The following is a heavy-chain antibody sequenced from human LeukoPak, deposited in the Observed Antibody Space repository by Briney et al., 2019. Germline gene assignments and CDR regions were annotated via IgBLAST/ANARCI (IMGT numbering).Heavy chain of an antibody. V-gene: IGHV4-59*01. CDR2: IYYSGST. CDR1: GDSISNYY. Sequence: SETLSLTCTVSGDSISNYYWNWIRQPPGKGLEWIGYIYYSGSTNYNPSLKSRVTISVDTSKNQFSLKLSSVTAADTAVYYCAGGSKWLAFDNWGQGTLVTVSS. J-gene: IGHJ4*02. D-gene: IGHD6-19*01. CDR3: AGGSKWLAFDN.